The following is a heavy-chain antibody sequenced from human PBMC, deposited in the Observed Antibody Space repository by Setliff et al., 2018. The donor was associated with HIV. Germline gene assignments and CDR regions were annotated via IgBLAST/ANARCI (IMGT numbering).Heavy chain of an antibody. CDR3: AKDPRYSGYDWVTYFDY. Sequence: GGSLRLSCAASGFTFSSYGMYWVRQAPGKGLEWVAVIWYDGSNKYYADSVKGRFTISRDNSKNTLYLQMNSLRAEDTAVYYCAKDPRYSGYDWVTYFDYWGQGTLVTVS. CDR1: GFTFSSYG. D-gene: IGHD5-12*01. J-gene: IGHJ4*02. V-gene: IGHV3-30*02. CDR2: IWYDGSNK.